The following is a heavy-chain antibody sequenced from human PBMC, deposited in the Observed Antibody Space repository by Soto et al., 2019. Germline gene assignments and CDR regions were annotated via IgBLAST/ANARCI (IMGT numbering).Heavy chain of an antibody. V-gene: IGHV1-69*01. CDR3: ARGYGYCSSTCCYAAANYCYYYGMDV. Sequence: QVQLVQSGAEVKKPGSSVKVSCKASGGTFSSYAISWVRQAPGQGLEWMGGIIPIFGTANYAQKFQGRVTITADESTSTAYMELGRLSSEDTAVYYCARGYGYCSSTCCYAAANYCYYYGMDVWGQGTTVTVSS. CDR1: GGTFSSYA. CDR2: IIPIFGTA. D-gene: IGHD2-2*03. J-gene: IGHJ6*02.